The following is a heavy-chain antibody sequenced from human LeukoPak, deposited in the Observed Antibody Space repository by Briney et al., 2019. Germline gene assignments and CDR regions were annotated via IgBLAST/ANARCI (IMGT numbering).Heavy chain of an antibody. CDR3: ARGGAYCSGGRCYGGNAFDI. Sequence: ASVKVSCKASGGTFSSYAISWVRQAPGQGLEWMGIINPSGGSTSYAQKFQGRVTMTRDMSTSTVYMELSSLRSEDTAVYYCARGGAYCSGGRCYGGNAFDIWGQGTMVTVSS. CDR2: INPSGGST. CDR1: GGTFSSYA. V-gene: IGHV1-46*01. J-gene: IGHJ3*02. D-gene: IGHD2-15*01.